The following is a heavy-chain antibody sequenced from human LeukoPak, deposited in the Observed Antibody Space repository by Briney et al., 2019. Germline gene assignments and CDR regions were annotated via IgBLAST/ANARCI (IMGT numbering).Heavy chain of an antibody. V-gene: IGHV4-59*08. D-gene: IGHD3-3*01. Sequence: SETLSLTCTVSGGSISSYHWSWIRQPPGKGLEWIGYIYYSGSTNYNPSLKSRVTISVDTSKNQFSLKLSSVTAADTAVYYCARSGEWPFSFDPRGQGTLVTVSS. CDR1: GGSISSYH. J-gene: IGHJ5*02. CDR2: IYYSGST. CDR3: ARSGEWPFSFDP.